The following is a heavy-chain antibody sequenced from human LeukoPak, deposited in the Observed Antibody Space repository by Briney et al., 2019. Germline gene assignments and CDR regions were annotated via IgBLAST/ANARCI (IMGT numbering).Heavy chain of an antibody. CDR3: AKDLRRYSSSCPDY. CDR1: GFTFSSYA. V-gene: IGHV3-23*01. J-gene: IGHJ4*02. Sequence: GGSLRLSYAASGFTFSSYAISWVRQAPGKGLEWVSAISGSGGSTYYADSVKGRFTISRDNSKNTLYLQMNSLRAEDTAVYYCAKDLRRYSSSCPDYWGQGTLVTVSS. D-gene: IGHD6-13*01. CDR2: ISGSGGST.